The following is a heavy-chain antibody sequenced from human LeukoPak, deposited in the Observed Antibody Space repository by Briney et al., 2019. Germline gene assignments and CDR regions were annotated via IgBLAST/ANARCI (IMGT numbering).Heavy chain of an antibody. Sequence: SETLSLSCTVSGGSISSSSYYWGWIRQPPGKGLEWIGSIYYSGSTYYNPSLKSRVTISVDTSKNQFSLKLSSVTAADTAVYYCARLRYLPSWGQGTLVTVSS. CDR1: GGSISSSSYY. CDR3: ARLRYLPS. J-gene: IGHJ5*02. V-gene: IGHV4-39*07. D-gene: IGHD1-14*01. CDR2: IYYSGST.